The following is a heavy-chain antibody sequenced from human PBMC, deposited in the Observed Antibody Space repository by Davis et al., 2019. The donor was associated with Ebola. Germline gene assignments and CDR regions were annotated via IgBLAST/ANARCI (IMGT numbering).Heavy chain of an antibody. Sequence: AASVKVSCKASGYTFTSYAMHWVRQAPGQRLEWMGWINAGNGNTKYSQKFQGRVTITRDTSASTAYMELSSPRSEDTAVYYCARGGDSSGYYSLDYWGQGTLVTVSS. CDR3: ARGGDSSGYYSLDY. D-gene: IGHD3-22*01. V-gene: IGHV1-3*01. CDR1: GYTFTSYA. J-gene: IGHJ4*02. CDR2: INAGNGNT.